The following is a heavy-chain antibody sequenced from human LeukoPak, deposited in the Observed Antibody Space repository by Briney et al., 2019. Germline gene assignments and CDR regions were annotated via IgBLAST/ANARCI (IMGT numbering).Heavy chain of an antibody. V-gene: IGHV3-48*01. Sequence: GGSLRLSCAASGFTFSSYSMNWVRQAPGKGLEWVSYISSSSSTIYYADSVKGRFTISRDNAKNSLYLQMNSLRAEDTAVYYCARDPGAMGVWVEYYFDYWGQGTLVTVSS. CDR3: ARDPGAMGVWVEYYFDY. CDR2: ISSSSSTI. CDR1: GFTFSSYS. D-gene: IGHD1-26*01. J-gene: IGHJ4*02.